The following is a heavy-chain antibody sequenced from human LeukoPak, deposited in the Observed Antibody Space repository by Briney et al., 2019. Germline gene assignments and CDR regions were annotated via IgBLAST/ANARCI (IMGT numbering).Heavy chain of an antibody. D-gene: IGHD3-22*01. Sequence: GESLKISCKGSGYSFTSNWIGWVRRMPGKGLEWMGIIYPGDADTRYSPSFQGQVTISADKSISTAYLQWSSLKASDTAMYYCARHGGYYDSSGYYPPGDYWGQGTLVTVSS. J-gene: IGHJ4*02. V-gene: IGHV5-51*01. CDR3: ARHGGYYDSSGYYPPGDY. CDR1: GYSFTSNW. CDR2: IYPGDADT.